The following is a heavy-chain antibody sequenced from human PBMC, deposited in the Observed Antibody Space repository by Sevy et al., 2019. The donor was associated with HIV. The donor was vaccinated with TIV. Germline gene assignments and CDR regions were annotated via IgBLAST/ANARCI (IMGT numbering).Heavy chain of an antibody. D-gene: IGHD3-3*01. J-gene: IGHJ3*02. Sequence: GGSLRLSCAASGFNFSSYGMHWVRQAPGKGLEWVAVISYDGSSKYYAESVKGRFTISRDNSKNTLNLQISSLRAEDTAVYDCAKESGSYYDFWSGHDAFDIWGQGTMVTVSS. CDR1: GFNFSSYG. V-gene: IGHV3-30*18. CDR3: AKESGSYYDFWSGHDAFDI. CDR2: ISYDGSSK.